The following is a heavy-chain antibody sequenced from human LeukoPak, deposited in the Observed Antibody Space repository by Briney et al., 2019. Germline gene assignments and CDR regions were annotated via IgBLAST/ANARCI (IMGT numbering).Heavy chain of an antibody. Sequence: SETLSLTCAVYGGSFSGYYWSWIRQPPGKGLEWIGEINHSGSTYYNPSLKSRVTISVDTSKNQFSLKLSSVTAADTAVYYCARHVLDFWSGYSYFDYWGQGTLVTVSS. CDR1: GGSFSGYY. CDR3: ARHVLDFWSGYSYFDY. CDR2: INHSGST. V-gene: IGHV4-34*01. D-gene: IGHD3-3*01. J-gene: IGHJ4*02.